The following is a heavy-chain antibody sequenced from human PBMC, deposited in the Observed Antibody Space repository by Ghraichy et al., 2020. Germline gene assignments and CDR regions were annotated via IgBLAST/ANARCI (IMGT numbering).Heavy chain of an antibody. CDR1: GGSISSYY. V-gene: IGHV4-59*08. CDR2: IYYSGST. J-gene: IGHJ5*02. D-gene: IGHD2-2*01. Sequence: SETLSLTCTVSGGSISSYYWSWIRQPPGKGLEWIGYIYYSGSTNYNPSLKSRVTISVDTSKNQFSLKLSSVTAADTAVYYCARHGGRYQLLYWFDPWGQGTLVTVSS. CDR3: ARHGGRYQLLYWFDP.